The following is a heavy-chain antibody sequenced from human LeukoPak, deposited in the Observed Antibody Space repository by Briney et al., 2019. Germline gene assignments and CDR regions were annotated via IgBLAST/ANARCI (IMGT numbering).Heavy chain of an antibody. CDR1: GFTFDDYT. D-gene: IGHD1-26*01. CDR2: ISWDGGST. V-gene: IGHV3-43*01. J-gene: IGHJ4*02. CDR3: AKDNGYYLFDY. Sequence: PGGSLRLSCAASGFTFDDYTMHWVRQAPGKGLEWVSLISWDGGSTYYADSVKGRFTISRGNSKNSLYLQMNSLRTEDTALYYCAKDNGYYLFDYWGQGTLVTVSS.